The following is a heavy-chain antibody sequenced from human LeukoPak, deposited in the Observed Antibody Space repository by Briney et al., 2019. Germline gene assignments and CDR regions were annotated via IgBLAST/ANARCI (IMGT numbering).Heavy chain of an antibody. Sequence: PGRSLRLSCAAPGFTFNSYAMHWVRQAPGKGLEWVAVISYDGSNKYYADSVKGRFTISRDNSKNTLYMQMNSLRVEDTAVYYCASEGRPVWGQGTLVTVSS. CDR1: GFTFNSYA. CDR3: ASEGRPV. J-gene: IGHJ4*02. V-gene: IGHV3-30-3*01. CDR2: ISYDGSNK.